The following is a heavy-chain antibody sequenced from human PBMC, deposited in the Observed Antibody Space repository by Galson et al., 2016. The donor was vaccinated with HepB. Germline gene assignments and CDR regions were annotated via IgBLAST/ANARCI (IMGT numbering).Heavy chain of an antibody. CDR3: ARQAFTNWNPFDY. Sequence: SLRLSCAAPGFTFSSHAMNWVRQAPGKGLEWVAVIWYDGVNTYYADSVKGRFTISRDNSKNTLYLQMNSLRAEDTAVYYCARQAFTNWNPFDYWGQGTLVTVSS. D-gene: IGHD1-1*01. CDR1: GFTFSSHA. J-gene: IGHJ4*02. V-gene: IGHV3-33*08. CDR2: IWYDGVNT.